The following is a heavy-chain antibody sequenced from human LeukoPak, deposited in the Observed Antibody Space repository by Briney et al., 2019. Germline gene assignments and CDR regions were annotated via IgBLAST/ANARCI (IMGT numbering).Heavy chain of an antibody. D-gene: IGHD3-16*01. CDR1: GFTFRSYT. J-gene: IGHJ4*02. CDR2: ISYDGSNK. V-gene: IGHV3-30-3*01. CDR3: VRDNPTFGGGDY. Sequence: GGSLRLSCAASGFTFRSYTMHWVRQAPGKGLECVTIISYDGSNKYYTDSVKGRFTISRDNSKNTLYLQMNSLRTEDTAVYYCVRDNPTFGGGDYWGQGTVVTVSS.